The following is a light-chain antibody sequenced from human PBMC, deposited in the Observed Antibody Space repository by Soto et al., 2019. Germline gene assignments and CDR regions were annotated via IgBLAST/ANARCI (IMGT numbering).Light chain of an antibody. J-gene: IGKJ1*01. CDR2: GAS. V-gene: IGKV3-20*01. CDR3: QQYGRPGK. CDR1: QNVISN. Sequence: VLTQSPSTLSVCAVEGESLAFRASQNVISNLAWYQQKPGQAPRLLIYGASNRATGIPDRFSGRAYETDLPFPHCSLEPDHFAVYYCQQYGRPGKFGQGTKVDIK.